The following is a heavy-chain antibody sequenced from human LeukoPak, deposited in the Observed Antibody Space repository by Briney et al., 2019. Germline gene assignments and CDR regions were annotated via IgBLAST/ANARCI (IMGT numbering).Heavy chain of an antibody. CDR3: ATNLYYYDSSGYYAA. Sequence: PSETLSLTCTVSGGSISSYYWSWIRQPPGKGLEWIGYIHYTGSTNYNPSLKSRVTISVDTSKNQFSLKLSSVTAADTAVYYCATNLYYYDSSGYYAAWGQGTLVTVSS. V-gene: IGHV4-59*08. CDR2: IHYTGST. J-gene: IGHJ5*02. D-gene: IGHD3-22*01. CDR1: GGSISSYY.